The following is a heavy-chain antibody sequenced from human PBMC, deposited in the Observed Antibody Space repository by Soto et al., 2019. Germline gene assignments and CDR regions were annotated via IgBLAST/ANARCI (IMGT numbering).Heavy chain of an antibody. CDR1: GGSFRGYY. J-gene: IGHJ6*02. D-gene: IGHD1-26*01. Sequence: SETLSLTCAVYGGSFRGYYWSWIRQPPGKGQEWIGEINHSGSTNYNPSLKSRVTISVDTSKNQFSLKLSSVTAADTAVYYCASRAYSGSYKGYYYYGMDVWGQGTTVT. V-gene: IGHV4-34*01. CDR3: ASRAYSGSYKGYYYYGMDV. CDR2: INHSGST.